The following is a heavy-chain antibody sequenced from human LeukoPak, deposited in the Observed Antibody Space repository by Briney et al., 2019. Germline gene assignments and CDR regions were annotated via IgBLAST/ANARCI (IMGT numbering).Heavy chain of an antibody. J-gene: IGHJ4*02. CDR2: VKSDGSST. D-gene: IGHD3/OR15-3a*01. CDR3: AREGRFLDRSPVDY. Sequence: GGSLRLSCAASGFTFSSYWMHWVRQAPGKGLVWVSGVKSDGSSTSYADSVKGRFTVSRDNAKNTLYLQMNSLRAEDTAVYYCAREGRFLDRSPVDYWGQGSLITVSS. V-gene: IGHV3-74*01. CDR1: GFTFSSYW.